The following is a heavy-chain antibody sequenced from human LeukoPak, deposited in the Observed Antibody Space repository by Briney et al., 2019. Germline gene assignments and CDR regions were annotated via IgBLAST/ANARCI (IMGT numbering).Heavy chain of an antibody. CDR3: ARVRFMVRGANKGLNWFDP. V-gene: IGHV4-34*01. CDR2: INHSGST. Sequence: SETLSLTCAVYGGSFSGYYWSWIRQPPGKGLEWIGEINHSGSTNYNPSLKSRVTISVDTSKNQFSLKLSSVTAADTAVYYCARVRFMVRGANKGLNWFDPWGQGTLVTVSS. CDR1: GGSFSGYY. J-gene: IGHJ5*02. D-gene: IGHD3-10*01.